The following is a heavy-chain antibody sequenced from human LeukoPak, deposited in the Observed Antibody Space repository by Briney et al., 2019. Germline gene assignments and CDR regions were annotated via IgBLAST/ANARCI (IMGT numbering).Heavy chain of an antibody. CDR3: VKGVFGGIDY. V-gene: IGHV3-30*04. D-gene: IGHD3-10*01. CDR2: TSHDEKNK. CDR1: GFTFSSNP. J-gene: IGHJ4*02. Sequence: GGSLRLSCAASGFTFSSNPMHWVRQAPGKGLEWVAVTSHDEKNKYYADSVKGRFTISRDNSKNTLYLQMNSLRTEDTAVYYCVKGVFGGIDYWGQGTLVTVSS.